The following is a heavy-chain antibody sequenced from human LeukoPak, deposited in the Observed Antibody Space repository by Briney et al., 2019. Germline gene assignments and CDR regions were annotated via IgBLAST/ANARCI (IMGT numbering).Heavy chain of an antibody. CDR1: GGSFSGYY. V-gene: IGHV4-34*01. J-gene: IGHJ5*02. CDR2: INNSGST. CDR3: ARRETLGSSWYWFLNWFDP. Sequence: SETLSLTCAVYGGSFSGYYWSWIRQPPGKGLEWIGEINNSGSTNYNPSLKSRVTISVDTSKNQFSLKLSSVTAADTAVYYCARRETLGSSWYWFLNWFDPWGQGTLVTVSS. D-gene: IGHD6-13*01.